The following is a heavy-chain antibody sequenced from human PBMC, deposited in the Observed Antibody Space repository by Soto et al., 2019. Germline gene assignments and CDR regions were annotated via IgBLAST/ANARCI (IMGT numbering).Heavy chain of an antibody. CDR2: INPNSGVT. Sequence: QVQLVQSGAEVKKPGASVTVSCRSSGDTFTDYYIHWVRQAPGQGLEWMGWINPNSGVTKYAQKFQGWVSRSRDTSIRTVYMQLSRLRSDDTAVYYCARESGGATATLDYYYFYMDVWGTGTTVTVSS. J-gene: IGHJ6*03. D-gene: IGHD5-12*01. V-gene: IGHV1-2*04. CDR1: GDTFTDYY. CDR3: ARESGGATATLDYYYFYMDV.